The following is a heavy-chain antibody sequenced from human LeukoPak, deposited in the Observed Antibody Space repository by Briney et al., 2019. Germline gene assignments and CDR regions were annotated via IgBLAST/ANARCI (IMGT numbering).Heavy chain of an antibody. V-gene: IGHV3-48*04. CDR3: ARERDYYMDV. J-gene: IGHJ6*03. CDR2: ISSSSTI. CDR1: GFTFSSYG. Sequence: GGSLRLSCAASGFTFSSYGMHWVRQAPGKGLEWVSYISSSSTIYYADSVKGRFTISRDNAKNSLYLQMNSLRAEDTAVYYCARERDYYMDVWGKGTTVTVSS.